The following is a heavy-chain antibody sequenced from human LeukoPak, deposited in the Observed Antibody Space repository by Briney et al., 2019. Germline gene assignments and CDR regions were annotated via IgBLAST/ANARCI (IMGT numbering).Heavy chain of an antibody. CDR2: IYYSGST. Sequence: SETLSLTCTVSGGSISSYYWSWIRQPPGKGLEWIGYIYYSGSTNYNPSLKSRVTISVDTSKNQFSLKLSSVTAADTAVYYCARDLPGLSFDYWGQGTLVTVSS. CDR1: GGSISSYY. J-gene: IGHJ4*02. CDR3: ARDLPGLSFDY. D-gene: IGHD6-19*01. V-gene: IGHV4-59*01.